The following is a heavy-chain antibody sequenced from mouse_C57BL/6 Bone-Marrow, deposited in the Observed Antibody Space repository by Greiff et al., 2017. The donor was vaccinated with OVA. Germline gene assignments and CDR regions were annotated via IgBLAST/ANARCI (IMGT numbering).Heavy chain of an antibody. CDR2: ISDGGSYT. V-gene: IGHV5-4*01. Sequence: EVQVVESGGGLVKPGGSLKLSCAASGFTFSSYAMSWVRQTPEKRLEWVATISDGGSYTYYPDNVKGRFTISRDNAKNNLYLQMSHLKSEDTARYYCAREKAYLNYFDYWGQGTTLTVSS. J-gene: IGHJ2*01. CDR3: AREKAYLNYFDY. D-gene: IGHD6-5*01. CDR1: GFTFSSYA.